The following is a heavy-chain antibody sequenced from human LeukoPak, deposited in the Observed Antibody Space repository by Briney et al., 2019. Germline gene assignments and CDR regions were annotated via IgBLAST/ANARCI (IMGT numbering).Heavy chain of an antibody. V-gene: IGHV1-69*01. D-gene: IGHD3-22*01. Sequence: GASVKVSCKASGGTFSSYAISWVRQAPGQGLEWMGGIIPIFGTANYAQKFQGRVTITADESTSTAYMELSSLRSEDTAVYYCARDPDYDSSGYYQPYFDYWGQGTLVTVSS. J-gene: IGHJ4*02. CDR3: ARDPDYDSSGYYQPYFDY. CDR2: IIPIFGTA. CDR1: GGTFSSYA.